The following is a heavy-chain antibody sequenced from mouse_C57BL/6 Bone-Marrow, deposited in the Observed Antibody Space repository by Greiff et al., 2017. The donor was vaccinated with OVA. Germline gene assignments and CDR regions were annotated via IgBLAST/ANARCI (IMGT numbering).Heavy chain of an antibody. CDR2: ISDGGSYT. Sequence: EVHLVESGGGLVKPGGSLKLSCAASGFTFSSYAMSWVRQTPETRLEWVATISDGGSYTSYPDNVKGRFTISRDNAKNNLYLQMSHLKSEDTAMYYCAREGNSNWYFDVWGTGTTVTVSS. CDR1: GFTFSSYA. D-gene: IGHD2-1*01. CDR3: AREGNSNWYFDV. V-gene: IGHV5-4*01. J-gene: IGHJ1*03.